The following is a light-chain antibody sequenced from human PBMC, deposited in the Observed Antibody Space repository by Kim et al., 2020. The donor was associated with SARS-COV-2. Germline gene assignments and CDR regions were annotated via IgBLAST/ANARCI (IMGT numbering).Light chain of an antibody. CDR3: NSRDSRGSHGV. J-gene: IGLJ3*02. CDR2: GRN. V-gene: IGLV3-19*01. CDR1: SLRNYF. Sequence: SELTQDPAVSVALGQTVRITCQGDSLRNYFASWYQQKPGQAPVLVIYGRNNRPSGIADRFSGSRSGDTATLTITGAQGEDDADYYCNSRDSRGSHGVFGG.